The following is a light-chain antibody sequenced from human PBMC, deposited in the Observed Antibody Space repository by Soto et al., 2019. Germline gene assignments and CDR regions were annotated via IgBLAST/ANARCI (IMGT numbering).Light chain of an antibody. CDR3: QQLNSYSWT. V-gene: IGKV1-9*01. Sequence: DIQLTQSPSFLSASVGYRVTITCRASQGISSYLAWYQQKPGKAPKHLIYAASTLQSGVPLRFSGSGSGTEFTLTISSLQPEDFATYYCQQLNSYSWTFGQGTKVEIK. CDR2: AAS. J-gene: IGKJ1*01. CDR1: QGISSY.